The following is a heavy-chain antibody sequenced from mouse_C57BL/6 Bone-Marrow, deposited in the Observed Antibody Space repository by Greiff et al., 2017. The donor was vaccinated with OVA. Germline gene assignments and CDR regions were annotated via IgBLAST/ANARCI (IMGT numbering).Heavy chain of an antibody. J-gene: IGHJ4*01. CDR2: SGST. D-gene: IGHD6-5*01. V-gene: IGHV1-9*01. CDR3: ARAAYDYDAMDY. Sequence: QVQLQQSGAELLKPGASVKLSCKATGYTFTGYWIEWVKQRPGSGSTNYNEKFKGKATFTADTSSNTAYMQLSSLTTEDSAIYYCARAAYDYDAMDYWGQGTSVTVSS. CDR1: GYTFTGYW.